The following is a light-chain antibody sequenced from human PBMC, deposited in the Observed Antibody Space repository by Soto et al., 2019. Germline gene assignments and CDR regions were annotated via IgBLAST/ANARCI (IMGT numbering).Light chain of an antibody. CDR2: LNSDGSH. CDR3: QTWGTGTVV. CDR1: SGHSSYA. V-gene: IGLV4-69*01. Sequence: QLVLTQSPSASASLGASVKLTCTLSSGHSSYAIAWHRQQPEKGPRYLMKLNSDGSHDKGDGIPDRFSGSSSGAERYLTISSLQSEDEADYYCQTWGTGTVVFGGGTKLTVL. J-gene: IGLJ2*01.